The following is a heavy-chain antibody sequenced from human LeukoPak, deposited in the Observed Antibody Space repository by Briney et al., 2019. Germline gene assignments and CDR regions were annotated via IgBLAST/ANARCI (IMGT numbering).Heavy chain of an antibody. D-gene: IGHD3-3*01. CDR1: GFTFSSYW. J-gene: IGHJ4*02. Sequence: PGGSLRLSCAASGFTFSSYWMHWVRQAPGKGLVWVSRINSDGSSTTYADSVKGRFTISRDNAKNTLYLQMNSLRAEDTAVYYCANGPSYYDFWSGPSDYWGQGTLVTVSS. CDR2: INSDGSST. V-gene: IGHV3-74*01. CDR3: ANGPSYYDFWSGPSDY.